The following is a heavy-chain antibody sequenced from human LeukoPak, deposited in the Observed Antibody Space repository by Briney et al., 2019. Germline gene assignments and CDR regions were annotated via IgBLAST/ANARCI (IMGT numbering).Heavy chain of an antibody. J-gene: IGHJ4*02. D-gene: IGHD2-2*01. CDR1: GFSISSGHY. V-gene: IGHV4-38-2*02. Sequence: SETLSLTCTVSGFSISSGHYWGWVRQPPGAGLEWIGSVYQSGTTYYNPSLKSRVTTSVDTSKDQFSLELSSVTAADTAVYYCARSSLPALGGYYFDFWGQGALVTVSS. CDR3: ARSSLPALGGYYFDF. CDR2: VYQSGTT.